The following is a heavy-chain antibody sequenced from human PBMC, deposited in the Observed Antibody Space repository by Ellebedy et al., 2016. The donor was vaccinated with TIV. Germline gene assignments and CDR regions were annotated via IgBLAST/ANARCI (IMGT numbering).Heavy chain of an antibody. CDR2: IDPEDGKT. CDR3: GTGDWTFPGMDV. D-gene: IGHD2-21*02. V-gene: IGHV1-24*01. Sequence: ASVKVSCXVSGYTLTEVTIHWVRQAPGKGLEWMGGIDPEDGKTIYAQKFQGRVTMTEDTFTDTAYLELSSLRSEDSAVYYCGTGDWTFPGMDVWGPGTTVTVSS. CDR1: GYTLTEVT. J-gene: IGHJ6*02.